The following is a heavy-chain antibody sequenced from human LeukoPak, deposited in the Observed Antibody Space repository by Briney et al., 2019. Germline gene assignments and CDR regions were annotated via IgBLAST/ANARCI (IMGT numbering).Heavy chain of an antibody. CDR1: GASISGSGYY. V-gene: IGHV4-39*07. Sequence: SETLSLTCNVSGASISGSGYYWGWVRQPPGKGLEWIGSIFYTGSSYYNPSLKSRVTLSVDTSKDQFSLKLSSVTAADTAVYYCARDGYNTPGYWGQGTLVTVSS. D-gene: IGHD5-24*01. CDR2: IFYTGSS. CDR3: ARDGYNTPGY. J-gene: IGHJ4*02.